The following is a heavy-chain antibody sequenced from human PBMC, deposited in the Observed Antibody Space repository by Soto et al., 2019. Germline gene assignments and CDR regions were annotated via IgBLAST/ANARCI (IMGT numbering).Heavy chain of an antibody. CDR2: ISGSGITA. CDR1: GFTFSNYA. D-gene: IGHD3-3*01. CDR3: AKERDGLGMVGAFGP. J-gene: IGHJ3*01. Sequence: GGSLRLSCAASGFTFSNYAMTWVRQAPGKGLEYISAISGSGITAYYADSMKGRFTVSRDNSKNTLYLQMNRLRAEDTALYYCAKERDGLGMVGAFGPWGEGT. V-gene: IGHV3-23*01.